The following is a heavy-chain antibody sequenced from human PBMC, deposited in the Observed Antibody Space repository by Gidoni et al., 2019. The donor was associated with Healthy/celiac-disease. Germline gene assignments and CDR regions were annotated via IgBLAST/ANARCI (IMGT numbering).Heavy chain of an antibody. V-gene: IGHV1-8*01. D-gene: IGHD6-13*01. Sequence: QVQLVQSGAEVKKPGASVKVSCKASGYTFTSYDINWVRQATGQGLEWMGWMNPNSVNTGYAQKFQGRVTMTRNTSISTAYMELSSLRSEDTAVYYCARGDSSSWTNWFDPWGQGTLVTVSS. CDR3: ARGDSSSWTNWFDP. J-gene: IGHJ5*02. CDR1: GYTFTSYD. CDR2: MNPNSVNT.